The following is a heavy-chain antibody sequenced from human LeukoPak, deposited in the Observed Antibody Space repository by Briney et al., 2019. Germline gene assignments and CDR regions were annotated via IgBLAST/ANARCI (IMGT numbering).Heavy chain of an antibody. D-gene: IGHD5-12*01. J-gene: IGHJ3*02. CDR2: ISYDGSNK. Sequence: GGSLRLSCAASGFTFSSYAMHWVRQAPGKGLEWVAVISYDGSNKYYADSVKGRFTISRDNSKNTLYLQMNSLRAEDTAVYYCARGQGGYDYGALDIWGQGTMVTVSS. V-gene: IGHV3-30-3*01. CDR1: GFTFSSYA. CDR3: ARGQGGYDYGALDI.